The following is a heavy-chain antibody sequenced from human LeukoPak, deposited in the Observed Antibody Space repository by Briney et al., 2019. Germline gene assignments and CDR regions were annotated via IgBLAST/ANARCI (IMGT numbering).Heavy chain of an antibody. CDR3: ARAIADYGDYGAQDALPNWFDP. CDR2: IYYSGST. Sequence: SSETLSLTCTVSGGSISSYYWSWIRQPPGKGLEWIGYIYYSGSTNYNPSLKSRVTISVDTSKNQFSLKLSSVTAADTAVYYCARAIADYGDYGAQDALPNWFDPWGQGTLVTVSS. CDR1: GGSISSYY. J-gene: IGHJ5*02. V-gene: IGHV4-59*01. D-gene: IGHD4-17*01.